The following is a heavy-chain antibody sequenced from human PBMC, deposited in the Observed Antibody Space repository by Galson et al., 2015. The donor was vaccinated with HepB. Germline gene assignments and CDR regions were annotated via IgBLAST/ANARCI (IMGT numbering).Heavy chain of an antibody. CDR3: ARGTYYYDSSGYPPDLADDAFDI. J-gene: IGHJ3*02. CDR2: INTNTGNP. V-gene: IGHV7-4-1*02. D-gene: IGHD3-22*01. Sequence: SVKDSCKASGYTFTSYAMNWVRQAPGQGLEWMGWINTNTGNPTYAQGFTGRFVFYLDTSVSTAYLQISSLKAEDTAVYYCARGTYYYDSSGYPPDLADDAFDIWGQGTMVTVSS. CDR1: GYTFTSYA.